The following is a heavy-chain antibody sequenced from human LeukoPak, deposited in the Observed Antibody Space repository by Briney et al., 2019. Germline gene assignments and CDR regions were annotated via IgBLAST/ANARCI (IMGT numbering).Heavy chain of an antibody. CDR2: IYDSGTS. V-gene: IGHV4-59*01. Sequence: SETLSLTCTVSGGSISNYFRSWIRQPPGKGLEWVAYIYDSGTSNYNPSLKSRVTISVDTSKNQFSLSLSSVTAADTAVYYCARSNGWYSFDYWGQGTLVTVSS. CDR1: GGSISNYF. CDR3: ARSNGWYSFDY. J-gene: IGHJ4*02. D-gene: IGHD6-19*01.